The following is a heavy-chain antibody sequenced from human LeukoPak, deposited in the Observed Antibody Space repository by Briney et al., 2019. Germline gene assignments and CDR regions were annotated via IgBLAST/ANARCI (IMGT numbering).Heavy chain of an antibody. J-gene: IGHJ5*02. CDR2: IYYSGST. D-gene: IGHD3-10*01. Sequence: PSETLSLTCTVSGGSISSSSYYWGWIRQPPGEGLEWIGSIYYSGSTYYNPSLKSRVTISVDTSKNQFSLKLSSVTAADTAVYYCARLLYYYGSGSSWVDPWGQGTLVTVSS. CDR1: GGSISSSSYY. V-gene: IGHV4-39*01. CDR3: ARLLYYYGSGSSWVDP.